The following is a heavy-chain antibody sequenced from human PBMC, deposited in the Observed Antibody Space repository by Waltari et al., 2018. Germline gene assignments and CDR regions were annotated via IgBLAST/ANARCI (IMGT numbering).Heavy chain of an antibody. V-gene: IGHV4-38-2*01. Sequence: QVQLQESGPGLVKPSETLSLTCAVSGYSISSGHYWGWIRQPHGKGLEWIGSIYHSGSTYYNPSLKSRVTISVDTSKNQFSLKLSSVTAADTAVYYCARGDYGDRGRVFDYWGQGTLVTVSS. J-gene: IGHJ4*02. D-gene: IGHD4-17*01. CDR1: GYSISSGHY. CDR3: ARGDYGDRGRVFDY. CDR2: IYHSGST.